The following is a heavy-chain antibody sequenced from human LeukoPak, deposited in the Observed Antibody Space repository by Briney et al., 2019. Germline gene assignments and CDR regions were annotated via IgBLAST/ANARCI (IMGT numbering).Heavy chain of an antibody. CDR2: IYHSGST. V-gene: IGHV4-38-2*02. CDR3: ARVMSGGGFPFDY. CDR1: GYSISSGYH. D-gene: IGHD3-16*01. J-gene: IGHJ4*02. Sequence: PSETLSLTCTVSGYSISSGYHWGWIRQPPGKGLEWIGSIYHSGSTYYNPSLKSRVTISVDTSKNQFSLKLSSVTAADTAVYYCARVMSGGGFPFDYWGQGTLVTVSS.